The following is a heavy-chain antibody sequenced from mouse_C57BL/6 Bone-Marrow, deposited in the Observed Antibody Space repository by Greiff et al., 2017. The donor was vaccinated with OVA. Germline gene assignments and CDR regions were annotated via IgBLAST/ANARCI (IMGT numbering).Heavy chain of an antibody. V-gene: IGHV2-5*01. CDR3: AKKGSNSFYYAMDY. CDR2: IWRGGST. CDR1: GFSLTSYG. Sequence: VHLLESGPGLVQPSQSLSITCTVSGFSLTSYGVHWVRQSPGKGLEWLGVIWRGGSTDYNAAFMSRLSITKDNSKSQVFFKMNSLQADDTAIYYCAKKGSNSFYYAMDYWGQGTSVTVSS. J-gene: IGHJ4*01. D-gene: IGHD2-5*01.